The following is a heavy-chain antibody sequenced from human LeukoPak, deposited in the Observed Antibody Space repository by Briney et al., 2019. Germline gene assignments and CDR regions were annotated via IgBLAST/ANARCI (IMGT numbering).Heavy chain of an antibody. D-gene: IGHD2-15*01. CDR2: IIPIFGTA. J-gene: IGHJ4*02. CDR1: GGTFSSYA. V-gene: IGHV1-69*01. Sequence: SVKVSCKASGGTFSSYAISWVRQAPGQGLEWMGGIIPIFGTANYAQKFQGRVTITADESTSTAYMELSSLRSEDTAVYYCARQSLDGGSCYDYWGQGTPVTVSS. CDR3: ARQSLDGGSCYDY.